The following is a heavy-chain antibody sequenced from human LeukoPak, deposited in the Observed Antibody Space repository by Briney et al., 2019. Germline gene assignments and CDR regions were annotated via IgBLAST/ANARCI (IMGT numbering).Heavy chain of an antibody. CDR2: ITWNSGTI. D-gene: IGHD3-9*01. J-gene: IGHJ4*02. Sequence: PGGSLRLSCAASGFTFDDYAMHWVRQAPGKVLEWVSGITWNSGTIGYADSVKGRFTISRDNAKNSLYLQMNSLRAEDTAVYYCARDNDLLRYFDWPLDYWGQGTLVTVSS. CDR3: ARDNDLLRYFDWPLDY. CDR1: GFTFDDYA. V-gene: IGHV3-9*01.